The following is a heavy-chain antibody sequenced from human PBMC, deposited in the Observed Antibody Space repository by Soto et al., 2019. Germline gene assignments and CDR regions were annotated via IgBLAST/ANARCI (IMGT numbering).Heavy chain of an antibody. CDR1: GGSISSGDYY. CDR3: ARDGAPLWLRNYYYGMDV. D-gene: IGHD5-18*01. V-gene: IGHV4-30-4*01. CDR2: IYYSGST. Sequence: PWETLSLTRTVSGGSISSGDYYWSWLRQPPGKGLEWIGYIYYSGSTYYNPSLKSRVTISVDTSKNQFSLKLSSVTAADTAVYYCARDGAPLWLRNYYYGMDVWGQGTTVTVSS. J-gene: IGHJ6*02.